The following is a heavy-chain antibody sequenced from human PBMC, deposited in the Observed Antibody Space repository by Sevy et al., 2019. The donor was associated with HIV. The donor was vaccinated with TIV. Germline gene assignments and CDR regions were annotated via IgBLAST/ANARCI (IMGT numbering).Heavy chain of an antibody. D-gene: IGHD3-10*01. CDR3: ASITMVRVVIWPKGYYYGMNV. J-gene: IGHJ6*02. Sequence: SETLSLTCAVYGGSFSGYYWSWIRQPPGKGLEWIGEINHSGSTNYNPSLKSRVTISVDTSTNQFSLKLSSVTAADTAVYYCASITMVRVVIWPKGYYYGMNVWGQGTTVTVSS. CDR2: INHSGST. V-gene: IGHV4-34*01. CDR1: GGSFSGYY.